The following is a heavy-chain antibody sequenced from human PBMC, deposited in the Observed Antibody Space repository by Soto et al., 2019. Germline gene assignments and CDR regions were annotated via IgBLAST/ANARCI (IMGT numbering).Heavy chain of an antibody. J-gene: IGHJ4*02. CDR2: INHSGST. V-gene: IGHV4-34*01. Sequence: SETLSLTCAVYGGSFSGYYWSWIRQPPGKGLEWIGEINHSGSTNYNPSLKSRVTISVDTSKNQFSLKLSSVTAADTAVYYCARARLRLGSSSPERYYFDYWGQGTLVTVSS. D-gene: IGHD3-16*01. CDR1: GGSFSGYY. CDR3: ARARLRLGSSSPERYYFDY.